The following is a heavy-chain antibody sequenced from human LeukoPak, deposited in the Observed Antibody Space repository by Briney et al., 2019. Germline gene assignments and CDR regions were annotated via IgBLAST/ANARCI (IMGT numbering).Heavy chain of an antibody. CDR3: ASSGHYDILTGYHNHFDY. J-gene: IGHJ4*02. D-gene: IGHD3-9*01. Sequence: PSETLSLTCAVYGGSFSGYYWSWIRQPAGKGLEWIGRIYTSGSTNYNPSLKSRVTMSVDTSKNQFSLKLSSVTAADTAVYYCASSGHYDILTGYHNHFDYWGQGTLVTVSS. V-gene: IGHV4-59*10. CDR2: IYTSGST. CDR1: GGSFSGYY.